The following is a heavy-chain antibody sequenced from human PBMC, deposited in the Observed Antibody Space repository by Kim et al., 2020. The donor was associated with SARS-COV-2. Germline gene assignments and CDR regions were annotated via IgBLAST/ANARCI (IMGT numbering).Heavy chain of an antibody. V-gene: IGHV3-74*01. D-gene: IGHD6-13*01. Sequence: SYADSVKGRFTISRDNAKNTLYLQMTSLRAEDTAIYYCALIAAGGTDFDYWGQGTLVTVSS. J-gene: IGHJ4*02. CDR3: ALIAAGGTDFDY.